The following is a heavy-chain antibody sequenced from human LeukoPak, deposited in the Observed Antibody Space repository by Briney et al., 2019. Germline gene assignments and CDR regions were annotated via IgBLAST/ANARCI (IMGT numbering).Heavy chain of an antibody. J-gene: IGHJ4*02. CDR3: ARDERPIAAAGRGAFDY. CDR1: GYTFTSYF. V-gene: IGHV1-46*01. CDR2: INLSGGTT. Sequence: PGASVKVSCKASGYTFTSYFIHWVRQAPGQGLEWMGIINLSGGTTTYTQNFQGTVTMTRDTSTGTVYMELSSLRSEDTAVYYCARDERPIAAAGRGAFDYWGQGTLVTVSS. D-gene: IGHD6-13*01.